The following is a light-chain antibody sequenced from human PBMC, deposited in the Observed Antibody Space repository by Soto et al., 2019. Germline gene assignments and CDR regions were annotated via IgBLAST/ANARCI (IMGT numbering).Light chain of an antibody. Sequence: SYELTQPPSVSVAPGKTARTTCGGNNIGSKSVHWYQQKPGQAPVVVIYDDNDRPSGIPERFSGSNFGNTATLTISRVEAGDEADYYCQVWDSSSDHRNVFGSGTQLTVL. J-gene: IGLJ6*01. CDR1: NIGSKS. CDR3: QVWDSSSDHRNV. V-gene: IGLV3-21*04. CDR2: DDN.